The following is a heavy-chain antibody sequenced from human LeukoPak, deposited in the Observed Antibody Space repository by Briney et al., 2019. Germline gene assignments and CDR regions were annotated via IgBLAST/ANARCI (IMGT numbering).Heavy chain of an antibody. CDR3: TKTGSSWHYFDS. V-gene: IGHV3-30*18. J-gene: IGHJ4*02. D-gene: IGHD6-13*01. CDR1: GFTFSNYG. Sequence: HPGGSLRLSCAASGFTFSNYGMHWVRQAPGKGLEWVAVISYDGTYQSSADSVKGRFTISRDVSKNTLYLQMNSLRAEDTAVYYCTKTGSSWHYFDSWGQGILVTVSS. CDR2: ISYDGTYQ.